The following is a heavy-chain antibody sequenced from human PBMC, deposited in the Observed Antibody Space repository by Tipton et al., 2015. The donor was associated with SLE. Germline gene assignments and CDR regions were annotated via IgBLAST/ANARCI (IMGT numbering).Heavy chain of an antibody. CDR1: GGSFSGYY. CDR2: INHSGST. CDR3: ARGLYYYGSGDY. J-gene: IGHJ4*02. D-gene: IGHD3-10*01. V-gene: IGHV4-34*01. Sequence: TLSLTCAVYGGSFSGYYWSWIRQPPGKGLEWIGEINHSGSTNYNPSLKSRVTISVDTSKNQFSLKLSSVTAADTAVYYCARGLYYYGSGDYWGQGTLVTVSS.